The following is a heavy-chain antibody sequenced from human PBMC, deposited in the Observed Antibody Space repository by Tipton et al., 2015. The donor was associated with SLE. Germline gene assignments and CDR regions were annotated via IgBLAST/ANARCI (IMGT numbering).Heavy chain of an antibody. Sequence: QSGAEVKKPGASVKVSCKASGYTFTGYYMHWVRQAPGQGLEWMGRINPNTGGTNYAQKFQGRATMTRDTSITTAYMELSRLRSDDTAVYYCARVDVGMSVTRFGKDYGGQGPTVTVAS. D-gene: IGHD2-15*01. CDR3: ARVDVGMSVTRFGKDY. CDR1: GYTFTGYY. V-gene: IGHV1-2*06. CDR2: INPNTGGT. J-gene: IGHJ6*02.